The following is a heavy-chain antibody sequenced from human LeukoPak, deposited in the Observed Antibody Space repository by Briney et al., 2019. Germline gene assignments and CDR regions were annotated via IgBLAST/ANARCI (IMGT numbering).Heavy chain of an antibody. CDR1: GFTFDDYA. Sequence: GGSLRLSCAASGFTFDDYAMHWVRQAPGKGLEWVSGISWNSGSIGYADSVKGRFTISRDNAKNSLYLQMSSLRAEDTALYYCAKDIEDSYGYSFDYWGQGTLVTVSS. CDR3: AKDIEDSYGYSFDY. CDR2: ISWNSGSI. D-gene: IGHD5-18*01. V-gene: IGHV3-9*01. J-gene: IGHJ4*02.